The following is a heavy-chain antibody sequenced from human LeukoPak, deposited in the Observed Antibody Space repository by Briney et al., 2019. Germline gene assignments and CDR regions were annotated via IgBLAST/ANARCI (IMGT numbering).Heavy chain of an antibody. Sequence: SETLSLTCAVYGGSFSGYYWSWIRQPPGKGLEWIGEINHSGSTNYNPSLKSRVTISVDTSKNQFSLKLSSVTAADTAVYYCARHGVGYDILTGFYYYYMDVWGKGTTVTISS. J-gene: IGHJ6*03. CDR3: ARHGVGYDILTGFYYYYMDV. CDR2: INHSGST. CDR1: GGSFSGYY. D-gene: IGHD3-9*01. V-gene: IGHV4-34*01.